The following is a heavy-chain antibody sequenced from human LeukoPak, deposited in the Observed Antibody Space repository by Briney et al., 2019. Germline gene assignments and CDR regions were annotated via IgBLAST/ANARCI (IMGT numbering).Heavy chain of an antibody. D-gene: IGHD6-19*01. CDR2: ISSNGGST. V-gene: IGHV3-64*02. CDR3: ARGSSGWLFSEFDY. CDR1: GFTFSSYA. Sequence: GGSLRLSCAASGFTFSSYAMHWVRQAPGKGLEYVSAISSNGGSTYCADSVKGRFTISRDNSKNTLYLQMGSLRAEDMAVYYCARGSSGWLFSEFDYWGQGTLVTVSS. J-gene: IGHJ4*02.